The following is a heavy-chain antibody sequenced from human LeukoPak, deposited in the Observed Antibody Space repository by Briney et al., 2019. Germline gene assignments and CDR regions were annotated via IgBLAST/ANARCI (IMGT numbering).Heavy chain of an antibody. Sequence: PSETLPLTCAVYGGSFSGYYWSWIRQPPGKGLEWIGEINHSGSTNYNPSLKSRVTISVDTSKNQFSLKLSSVTAADTAVYYCARHGVLLWFGDLPFDPWGQGTLVTVSS. CDR2: INHSGST. D-gene: IGHD3-10*01. V-gene: IGHV4-34*01. CDR3: ARHGVLLWFGDLPFDP. J-gene: IGHJ5*02. CDR1: GGSFSGYY.